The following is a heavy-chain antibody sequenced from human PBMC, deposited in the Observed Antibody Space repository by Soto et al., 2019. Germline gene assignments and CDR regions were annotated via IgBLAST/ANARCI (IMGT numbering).Heavy chain of an antibody. J-gene: IGHJ6*02. D-gene: IGHD3-10*01. CDR2: ISSSSSYI. Sequence: GGSLRLSCAASGFTFSSYSMNWVRQAPGKGLEWVSSISSSSSYIYYADSVKGRFTISRDNGENSLYLQMNSLRAEDTAVYYCAREEWFGELKQYYYGMDVWGQGTTVTVSS. V-gene: IGHV3-21*01. CDR1: GFTFSSYS. CDR3: AREEWFGELKQYYYGMDV.